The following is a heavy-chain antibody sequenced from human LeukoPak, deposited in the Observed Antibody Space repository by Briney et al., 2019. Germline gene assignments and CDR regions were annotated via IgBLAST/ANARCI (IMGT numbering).Heavy chain of an antibody. V-gene: IGHV4-34*01. D-gene: IGHD3-3*01. J-gene: IGHJ5*02. CDR2: INLSGST. Sequence: GSLRLSCAASGLTFSNYWMDWVRQPPGKGLEWIGEINLSGSTNYNPSLKSRVTISVDTSKNQFSLKLSSVTAADTAVYYCARAVYDFWSGYSNWFDPWGQGTLVTVPS. CDR1: GLTFSNYW. CDR3: ARAVYDFWSGYSNWFDP.